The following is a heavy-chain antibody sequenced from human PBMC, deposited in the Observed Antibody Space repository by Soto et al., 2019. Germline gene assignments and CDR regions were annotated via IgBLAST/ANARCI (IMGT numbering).Heavy chain of an antibody. CDR3: ASASGRYAFDI. D-gene: IGHD2-15*01. J-gene: IGHJ3*02. Sequence: ASVKVSCKASGYTFSSYGVTWVRQAPGHGLEWMGWISAYNGNIVYAEKFQGRVTMTTDTSTSTAYMEVRSLSSDDTAVYYCASASGRYAFDIWGQGTMVTVSS. V-gene: IGHV1-18*04. CDR2: ISAYNGNI. CDR1: GYTFSSYG.